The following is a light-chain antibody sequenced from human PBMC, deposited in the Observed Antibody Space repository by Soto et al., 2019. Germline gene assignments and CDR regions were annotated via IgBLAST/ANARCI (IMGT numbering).Light chain of an antibody. CDR1: SSDVGGYNY. V-gene: IGLV2-14*01. CDR2: EVN. CDR3: SSERSRSTVV. Sequence: QSVLTQPASVSGSPGQSITISCTGTSSDVGGYNYVSWYQQHPGKAPKLMIYEVNNRPSGVSNRFSGSKSGNTASLTISGLQAEDEGDYYCSSERSRSTVVFGGGTQLTVL. J-gene: IGLJ2*01.